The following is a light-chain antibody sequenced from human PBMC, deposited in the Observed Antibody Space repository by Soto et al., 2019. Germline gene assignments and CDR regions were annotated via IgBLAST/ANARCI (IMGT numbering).Light chain of an antibody. J-gene: IGLJ2*01. CDR3: QSYESSTPVV. Sequence: NFMLTQPHSVSESPGKTVIISCTRSSGNIGSNYVQWYQQRPGSAPTTLIYEDDQRPSGVPDRFSGSIDRSSNSASLTISGLKTEDEADYYCQSYESSTPVVFGGGTKLTVL. CDR1: SGNIGSNY. V-gene: IGLV6-57*04. CDR2: EDD.